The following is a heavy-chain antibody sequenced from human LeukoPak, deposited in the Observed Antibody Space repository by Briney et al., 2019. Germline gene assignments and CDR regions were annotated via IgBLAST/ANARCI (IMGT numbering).Heavy chain of an antibody. D-gene: IGHD3-22*01. Sequence: ASVKVSCKASGYTFTSYAMNWVRQAPAQGLEWMGWINTNTGNPTYAQGFTGRFVFSLDTSVSTAYLQISSLKAEDTAVYYCARVRYYYDSSGYYEDWYFDLWGRGTLVTVSS. V-gene: IGHV7-4-1*02. CDR3: ARVRYYYDSSGYYEDWYFDL. J-gene: IGHJ2*01. CDR1: GYTFTSYA. CDR2: INTNTGNP.